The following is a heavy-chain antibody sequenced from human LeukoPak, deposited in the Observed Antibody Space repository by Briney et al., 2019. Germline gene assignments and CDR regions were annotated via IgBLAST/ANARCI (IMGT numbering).Heavy chain of an antibody. Sequence: ASVKVSCKASGYTFTSYYMHWVRQAPGQGLEWMGIINPSGGSTSYAQKFQGRVTMTRDTSTSTVYMELSSLRSEDTAVYYCARDSGVLTSIAAAGTGWFDPWGQGTLVTVSS. J-gene: IGHJ5*02. CDR3: ARDSGVLTSIAAAGTGWFDP. D-gene: IGHD6-13*01. V-gene: IGHV1-46*01. CDR2: INPSGGST. CDR1: GYTFTSYY.